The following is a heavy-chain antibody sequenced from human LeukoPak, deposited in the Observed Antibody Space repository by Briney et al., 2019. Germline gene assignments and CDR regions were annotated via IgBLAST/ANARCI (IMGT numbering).Heavy chain of an antibody. Sequence: GGSLRLSCAASGFTVSSNYMSWVRQAPGRGLEWVSAISGGGGNTYYADSVKGRFTISRDNSKNTLYLQMNSLRAEDTAVYYCAKDKGWGYSTYDFYGMDVWGQGTTVTVSS. CDR3: AKDKGWGYSTYDFYGMDV. J-gene: IGHJ6*02. D-gene: IGHD1-26*01. V-gene: IGHV3-23*01. CDR2: ISGGGGNT. CDR1: GFTVSSNY.